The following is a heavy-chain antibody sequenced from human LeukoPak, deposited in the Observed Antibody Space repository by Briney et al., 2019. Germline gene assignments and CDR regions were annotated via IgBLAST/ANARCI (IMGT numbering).Heavy chain of an antibody. CDR3: AKDDDWGRFKD. D-gene: IGHD3-16*01. J-gene: IGHJ1*01. V-gene: IGHV3-66*01. CDR2: IYSGGST. CDR1: GFTVSSNY. Sequence: GGSLRLSCAASGFTVSSNYMGWVRQAPGKGLGWVSVIYSGGSTYYADSVKGRFTISRDNSKNTVSLQMNSLRGEDTAVYYCAKDDDWGRFKDWGQGTLVTVSS.